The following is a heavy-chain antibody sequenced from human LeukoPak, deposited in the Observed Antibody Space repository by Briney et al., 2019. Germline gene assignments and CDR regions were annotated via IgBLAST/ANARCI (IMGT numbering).Heavy chain of an antibody. Sequence: PGGSLRLSCAASGFTFSSYAMSWVCQAPGKGLEWVSAISGSGGSTYYADSVKGRFTISRDNSKNTLYLQMNSLRAEDTAVYYCAKDNPYDYVWGSYRYPSYFDYWGQGTLVTVSS. CDR3: AKDNPYDYVWGSYRYPSYFDY. CDR2: ISGSGGST. CDR1: GFTFSSYA. J-gene: IGHJ4*02. D-gene: IGHD3-16*02. V-gene: IGHV3-23*01.